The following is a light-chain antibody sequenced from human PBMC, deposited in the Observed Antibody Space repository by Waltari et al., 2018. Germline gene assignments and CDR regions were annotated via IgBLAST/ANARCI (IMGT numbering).Light chain of an antibody. CDR1: QSVSRT. V-gene: IGKV3-20*01. Sequence: IVLSPSPCTLFLSPGARATLSCRASQSVSRTLAWYQQKPGQAPRLLIYDASTRATGIPDRFSGSGFGTDFSLTISRLEPEDFAVYYCQKYGTLPATFGQGTTVEIK. J-gene: IGKJ1*01. CDR3: QKYGTLPAT. CDR2: DAS.